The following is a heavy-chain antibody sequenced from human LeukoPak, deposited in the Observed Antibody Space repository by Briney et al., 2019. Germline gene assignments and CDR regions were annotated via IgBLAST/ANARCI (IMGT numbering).Heavy chain of an antibody. CDR3: ARAGYCSSTSCYSVSGNWFDP. Sequence: PGGSLRLSCVASGFTFSSYSMNWVRQAPGKGLEWVSSISSSSSYIYYADSVKGRFTISRDNAKNSLYLQMNSLRAEDTAVYYCARAGYCSSTSCYSVSGNWFDPWGQGTLVTVSS. CDR1: GFTFSSYS. J-gene: IGHJ5*02. D-gene: IGHD2-2*02. V-gene: IGHV3-21*01. CDR2: ISSSSSYI.